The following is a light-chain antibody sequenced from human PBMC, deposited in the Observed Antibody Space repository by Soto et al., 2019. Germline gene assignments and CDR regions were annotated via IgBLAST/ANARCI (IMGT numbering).Light chain of an antibody. J-gene: IGKJ4*01. Sequence: DIQMTQSPSTLSASVGDRVTITCRASQSIGSWLAWYQQKPGKAPKLLIYDASSLESGVPSRFSGSGSGTEFTLTISRLQPDDFASYYCQQYDSYSITFGGGTNVQIK. CDR2: DAS. CDR3: QQYDSYSIT. CDR1: QSIGSW. V-gene: IGKV1-5*01.